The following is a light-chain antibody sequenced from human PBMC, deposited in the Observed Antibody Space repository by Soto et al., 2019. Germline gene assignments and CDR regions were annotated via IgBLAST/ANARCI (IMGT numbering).Light chain of an antibody. J-gene: IGLJ3*02. Sequence: QSALTQPASVSGSPGQSITISCTGSSGDVGHYNYVSWYQQHPGKAPKLIIYEVTNRPSGVSNRFSGSKSCNTASLISSGLQGEDEADYYCTPYTPGRLGVFGGGTKLPVL. CDR2: EVT. V-gene: IGLV2-14*01. CDR1: SGDVGHYNY. CDR3: TPYTPGRLGV.